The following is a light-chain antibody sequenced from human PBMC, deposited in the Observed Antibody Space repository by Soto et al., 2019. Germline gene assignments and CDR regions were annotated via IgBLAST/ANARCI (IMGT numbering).Light chain of an antibody. V-gene: IGKV1-27*01. CDR1: QGISNY. Sequence: DIQMTQSPSSLSASVGDRVTITCRASQGISNYLAWYQQKPGKVPKLLIYAASTLQSGVPSRFSGSGSGSEFTLTISSLQTDDFATYYCQQYNSYSSWTFGQGTKVEIK. CDR3: QQYNSYSSWT. J-gene: IGKJ1*01. CDR2: AAS.